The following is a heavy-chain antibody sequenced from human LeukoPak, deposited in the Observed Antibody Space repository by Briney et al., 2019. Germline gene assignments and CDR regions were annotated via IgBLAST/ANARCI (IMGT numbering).Heavy chain of an antibody. J-gene: IGHJ6*03. CDR2: ISSSGSTI. V-gene: IGHV3-48*03. D-gene: IGHD2-15*01. Sequence: GGSLRLSCAASGFTFSSYEMNWVRQAPGKGLEWVSYISSSGSTIYYADSVKGRFTISRDNSKNTLYLQMNSLRAEDTAIYYCAKNGDRGAYCSGGSCYPYYYYYYIDVWAKGPRSPSP. CDR3: AKNGDRGAYCSGGSCYPYYYYYYIDV. CDR1: GFTFSSYE.